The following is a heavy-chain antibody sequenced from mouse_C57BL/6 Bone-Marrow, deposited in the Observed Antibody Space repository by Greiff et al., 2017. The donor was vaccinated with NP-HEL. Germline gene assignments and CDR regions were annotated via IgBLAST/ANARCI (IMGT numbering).Heavy chain of an antibody. CDR3: ARGGYFYYGSSYLYFDV. D-gene: IGHD1-1*01. Sequence: QVQLQQSGAELVRPGTSVKVSCKASGYAFTNYLIEWVKQRPGQGLEWIGVINPGSGGTNYNEKFKGKATLTAAKSSSTAYMQLSSLTSEDSAVYFCARGGYFYYGSSYLYFDVWGTGTTVTVSS. V-gene: IGHV1-54*01. CDR1: GYAFTNYL. J-gene: IGHJ1*03. CDR2: INPGSGGT.